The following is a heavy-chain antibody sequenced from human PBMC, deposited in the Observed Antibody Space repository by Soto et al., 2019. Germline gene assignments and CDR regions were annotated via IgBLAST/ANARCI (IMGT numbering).Heavy chain of an antibody. CDR1: GGTFSGYA. CDR3: ARDNSQNYGRPTAISWFHP. D-gene: IGHD2-21*02. Sequence: SVKVSCKASGGTFSGYAISWVRQPPGQGTEWMGGIIPIFDTANYAQKSQSRVTITADESTRTAYMDLSSMRYEDTAVYYCARDNSQNYGRPTAISWFHPWGQGTPVTLSS. CDR2: IIPIFDTA. J-gene: IGHJ5*02. V-gene: IGHV1-69*13.